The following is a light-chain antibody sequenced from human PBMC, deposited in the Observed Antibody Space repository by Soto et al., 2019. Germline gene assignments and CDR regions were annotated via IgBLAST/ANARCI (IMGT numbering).Light chain of an antibody. V-gene: IGLV2-14*01. CDR2: EVS. Sequence: QSALTQPASVSGSPGQSITISCTGSNSDIGTYNYVSWYQQLPGKAPKLVISEVSNRPSGISGRFSGSKSGNAASLTISGLQAEDEATYYCSSYTSTSTLYVFGPGTKSPS. CDR3: SSYTSTSTLYV. CDR1: NSDIGTYNY. J-gene: IGLJ1*01.